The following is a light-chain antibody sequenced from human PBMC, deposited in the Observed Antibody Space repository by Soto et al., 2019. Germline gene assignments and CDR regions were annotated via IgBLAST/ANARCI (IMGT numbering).Light chain of an antibody. CDR2: QDT. Sequence: SYELTQPPSMSVSPGQTATIACSGDKLGDKYVCWYQQKSGESPILVIYQDTKRSSGIPERFSGSNSGSTATLTISGTQSIDEADYYCQAWDGGTVVFGGGTKLTVL. CDR1: KLGDKY. J-gene: IGLJ2*01. CDR3: QAWDGGTVV. V-gene: IGLV3-1*01.